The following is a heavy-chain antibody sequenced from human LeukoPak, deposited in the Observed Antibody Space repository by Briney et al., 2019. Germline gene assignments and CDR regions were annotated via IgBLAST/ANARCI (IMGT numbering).Heavy chain of an antibody. Sequence: SETLSLTCTVSGGSISSYYWSWIRQPAGKGLEWIGRIYSTGSTNYNPSLKSRVTMSVDTSKNQFSLRLRSVTAADTAVYYCARQIATAGTAGFDFWGQGALVTVSS. V-gene: IGHV4-4*07. CDR1: GGSISSYY. CDR2: IYSTGST. J-gene: IGHJ4*02. D-gene: IGHD6-13*01. CDR3: ARQIATAGTAGFDF.